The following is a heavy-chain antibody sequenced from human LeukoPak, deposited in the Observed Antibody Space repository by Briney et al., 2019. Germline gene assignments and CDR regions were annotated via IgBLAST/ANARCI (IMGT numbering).Heavy chain of an antibody. V-gene: IGHV3-64D*06. CDR1: GFTFSSYA. J-gene: IGHJ1*01. CDR3: VKDRSSGWYEAEYFQH. D-gene: IGHD6-19*01. Sequence: PGGSLRLSCSASGFTFSSYAMHWVRQAPGKGLEYVSAISSNGGSTYYADSVKGRFTISRDNSKNTLYLQMSSLRAEDTAVHYCVKDRSSGWYEAEYFQHWGQGTLVTVSS. CDR2: ISSNGGST.